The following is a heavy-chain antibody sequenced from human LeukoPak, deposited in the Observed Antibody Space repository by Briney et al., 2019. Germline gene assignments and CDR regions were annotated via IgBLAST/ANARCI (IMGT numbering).Heavy chain of an antibody. J-gene: IGHJ4*02. CDR3: ARQLGGYDFWSGYSFDY. D-gene: IGHD3-3*01. CDR2: IYYSGST. V-gene: IGHV4-61*01. Sequence: PSETLSLTCTVSGGSVSSGSYHWSWIRQPPGKGLEWIGYIYYSGSTNYNPSLKSRVTISVDTSKNQFSLKLSSVTAADTAVYYCARQLGGYDFWSGYSFDYWGQGTLVTVSS. CDR1: GGSVSSGSYH.